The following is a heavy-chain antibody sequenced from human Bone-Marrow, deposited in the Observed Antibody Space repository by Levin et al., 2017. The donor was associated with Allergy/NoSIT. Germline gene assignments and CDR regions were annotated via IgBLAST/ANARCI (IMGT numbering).Heavy chain of an antibody. CDR1: GYTLITYS. CDR2: INPSTGST. D-gene: IGHD6-19*01. J-gene: IGHJ4*02. Sequence: GESLKISCQTSGYTLITYSIHWVRQAPRQGLEWMGTINPSTGSTTYAQNFQGRVTMNRDTSTSTVYMEVSSLRSEDTALYYCARGISNRRRAVAQAFDYWGQGTLVTVSS. V-gene: IGHV1-46*01. CDR3: ARGISNRRRAVAQAFDY.